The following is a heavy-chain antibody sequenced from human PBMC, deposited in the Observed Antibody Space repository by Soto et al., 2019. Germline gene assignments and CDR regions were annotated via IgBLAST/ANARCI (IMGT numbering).Heavy chain of an antibody. CDR1: GGTFNSYA. CDR3: TRCGIRYHSIGYYLGIDGMDV. V-gene: IGHV1-69*12. Sequence: QVQLVQSGAEVKKPESSVRVSCKASGGTFNSYAVTWVRQAPGQGFEWMGGTIPMFGTTNYAEKFQGRVTISADESTNTAYMELSSLRSEDTAVYYCTRCGIRYHSIGYYLGIDGMDVWGQGTTVILPS. J-gene: IGHJ6*02. D-gene: IGHD3-22*01. CDR2: TIPMFGTT.